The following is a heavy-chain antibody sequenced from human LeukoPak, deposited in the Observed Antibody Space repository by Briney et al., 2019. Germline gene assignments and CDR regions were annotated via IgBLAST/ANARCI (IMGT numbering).Heavy chain of an antibody. J-gene: IGHJ4*02. V-gene: IGHV3-30*02. CDR3: ARDLYYDSSGYWRVWEYFDY. CDR1: GFTFSGSG. CDR2: IRNDGTNK. D-gene: IGHD3-22*01. Sequence: GGSLRLSCAASGFTFSGSGMHWVRQAPGKGLEWVAFIRNDGTNKYYADSVKGRFTISRDNSKNTLYLQMNSLRAEDTAVYYCARDLYYDSSGYWRVWEYFDYWGQGTLVTVSS.